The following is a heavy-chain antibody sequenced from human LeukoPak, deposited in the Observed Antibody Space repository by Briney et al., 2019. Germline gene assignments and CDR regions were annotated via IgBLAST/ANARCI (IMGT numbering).Heavy chain of an antibody. J-gene: IGHJ4*02. CDR3: AKPPPDSSSWLFDY. CDR1: GFTFSSYA. D-gene: IGHD6-13*01. Sequence: QSGGSLRLSCAASGFTFSSYAMSGVRQAPGKGLEGVSTISDNGGSTYYADSVKGRFTISRDNSKNTLYLQMNSLRAEDTAVYYCAKPPPDSSSWLFDYWGQGALVTVSS. CDR2: ISDNGGST. V-gene: IGHV3-23*01.